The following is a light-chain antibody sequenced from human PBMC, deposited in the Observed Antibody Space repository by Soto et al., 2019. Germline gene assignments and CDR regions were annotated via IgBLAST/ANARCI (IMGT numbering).Light chain of an antibody. J-gene: IGKJ1*01. Sequence: IVVTQSPVTLSFYPWGIATLSCRASQSVSSSHLAWYQQKHGQAPRLLISGASSRATGIPDRFTGSGSGTDFTLTISRLEPEDFAVYYCQQYGSSPRTFCQGSKVDIK. CDR2: GAS. CDR1: QSVSSSH. CDR3: QQYGSSPRT. V-gene: IGKV3-20*01.